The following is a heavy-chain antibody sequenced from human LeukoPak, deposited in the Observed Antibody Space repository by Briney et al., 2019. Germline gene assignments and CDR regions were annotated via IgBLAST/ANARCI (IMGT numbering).Heavy chain of an antibody. D-gene: IGHD5-18*01. CDR3: ARDGWGLVDTAMVRYFDY. V-gene: IGHV3-30*04. Sequence: GRSLRLSCAASGFTFSSYAMHWVRQAPGKGLEWVAVISYDGSNKYYADSVKGRFTISRDNSKNTLYLQMNSLRAEDTAVYYCARDGWGLVDTAMVRYFDYWGQGTLVTVSS. CDR1: GFTFSSYA. CDR2: ISYDGSNK. J-gene: IGHJ4*02.